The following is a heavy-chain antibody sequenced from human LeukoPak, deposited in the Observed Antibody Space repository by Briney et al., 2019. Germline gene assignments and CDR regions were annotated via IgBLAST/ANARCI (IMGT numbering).Heavy chain of an antibody. CDR1: GFTFSSYG. D-gene: IGHD4-17*01. V-gene: IGHV3-30*18. CDR2: ISYDGSNK. CDR3: AKEGDYGIDY. J-gene: IGHJ4*02. Sequence: GRSLRLSCAASGFTFSSYGMHWVRQAPGKGLEWVAVISYDGSNKYYADSVKGRFTISRDNSKNTLYLQMNSLRAEDTAVYYCAKEGDYGIDYWGQGTLVTVSS.